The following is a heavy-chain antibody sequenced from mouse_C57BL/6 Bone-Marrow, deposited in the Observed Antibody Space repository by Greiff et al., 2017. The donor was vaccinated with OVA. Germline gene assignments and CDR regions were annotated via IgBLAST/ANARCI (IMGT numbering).Heavy chain of an antibody. CDR3: ARRYWFAY. CDR1: GFTFTSYG. CDR2: IYPRGGNT. Sequence: VQLQQSGAELARPGASVKLSCKASGFTFTSYGICWVRQSTGQGLEWIGEIYPRGGNTYYNEKFKGKATLTADKSSSTAYMELRRLTSEDSAVYFCARRYWFAYWGQGTLVTVSA. J-gene: IGHJ3*01. V-gene: IGHV1-81*01.